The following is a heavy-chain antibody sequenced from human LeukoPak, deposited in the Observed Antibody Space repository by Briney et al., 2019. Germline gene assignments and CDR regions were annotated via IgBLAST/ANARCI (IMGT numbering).Heavy chain of an antibody. D-gene: IGHD4-17*01. Sequence: GGSLRLSCAASGFTFDDYAMHWVRQAPGKGLEWVSGISWNSGSIAYADSVKGRFTISRDNAKNSLYLQMNSLRAEDTALYYCATSQGVTTDFDYWGQGTLVTVSS. CDR1: GFTFDDYA. V-gene: IGHV3-9*01. J-gene: IGHJ4*02. CDR3: ATSQGVTTDFDY. CDR2: ISWNSGSI.